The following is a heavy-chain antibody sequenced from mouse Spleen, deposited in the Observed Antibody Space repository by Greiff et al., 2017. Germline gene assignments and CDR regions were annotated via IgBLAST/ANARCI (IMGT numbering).Heavy chain of an antibody. D-gene: IGHD2-1*01. V-gene: IGHV2-5-1*01. CDR1: GFSLTSYG. CDR3: AKSYYGNYDLAWFAY. J-gene: IGHJ3*01. Sequence: VKLVESGPSLVQPSQSLSITCTVSGFSLTSYGVHWVRQSPGKGLEWLGVIWRGGSTDYNAAFMSRLSITKDNSKSQVFFKMNSLQADDTAIYYCAKSYYGNYDLAWFAYWGQGTLVTVSA. CDR2: IWRGGST.